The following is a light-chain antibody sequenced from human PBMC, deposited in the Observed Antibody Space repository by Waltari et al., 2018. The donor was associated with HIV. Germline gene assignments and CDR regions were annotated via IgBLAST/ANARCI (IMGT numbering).Light chain of an antibody. V-gene: IGLV2-14*01. CDR1: SSDVGGYNY. J-gene: IGLJ2*01. Sequence: QSALTHPASVSGSPGQSISISCTGPSSDVGGYNYVSWYQQHPGKAPKLMRYEVSNRPSGVSNRFSGSKSGNTASLTISGLQAEDEADYYCSSYTSSSTLVVFGGGTKLTVL. CDR2: EVS. CDR3: SSYTSSSTLVV.